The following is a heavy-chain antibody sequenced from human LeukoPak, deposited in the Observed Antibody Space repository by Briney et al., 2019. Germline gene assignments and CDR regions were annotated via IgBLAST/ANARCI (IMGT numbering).Heavy chain of an antibody. D-gene: IGHD5-24*01. CDR1: GGSISSYR. CDR3: ARAGPRKDGYTLDS. Sequence: PSETLSLTCTVSGGSISSYRWSWIRQPPGKALEWIGYIYNSGSTSYNPSLKSRATISVDPSEKQFSLDLSSVTAADTAVYYCARAGPRKDGYTLDSWGQGTLVTVSS. V-gene: IGHV4-59*13. CDR2: IYNSGST. J-gene: IGHJ4*02.